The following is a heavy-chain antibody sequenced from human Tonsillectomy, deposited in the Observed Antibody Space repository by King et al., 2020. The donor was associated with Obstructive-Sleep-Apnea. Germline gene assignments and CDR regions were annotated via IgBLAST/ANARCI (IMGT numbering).Heavy chain of an antibody. CDR1: GFTFSSYS. D-gene: IGHD3-9*01. CDR2: ISSSSSYI. Sequence: VQLVESGGGLVKPGGSLRLSCAASGFTFSSYSMNWVRQAPGKGLEWVSSISSSSSYIYYADSVKGRFTISRDSAKNSLYLQMNSLRAEDTAVYYCARGSHYDILTGPDYWGQGTLVTVSS. J-gene: IGHJ4*02. V-gene: IGHV3-21*06. CDR3: ARGSHYDILTGPDY.